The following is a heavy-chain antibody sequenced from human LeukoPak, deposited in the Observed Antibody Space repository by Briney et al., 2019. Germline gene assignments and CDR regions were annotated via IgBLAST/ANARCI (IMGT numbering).Heavy chain of an antibody. D-gene: IGHD2-2*01. Sequence: GESLKISCKGSGYSFTSYWIGWVRQMPGKGLEWMGIIYPGDSDTRYSPSFQGQVTISADKSISTAYLQWSSLKASDTAMYYCARDGGDCSSTSCSISAPDYWGQGTLVTVSS. CDR3: ARDGGDCSSTSCSISAPDY. CDR2: IYPGDSDT. J-gene: IGHJ4*02. V-gene: IGHV5-51*03. CDR1: GYSFTSYW.